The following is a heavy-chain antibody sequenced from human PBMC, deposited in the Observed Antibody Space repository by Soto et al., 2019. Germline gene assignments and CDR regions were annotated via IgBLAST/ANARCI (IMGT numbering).Heavy chain of an antibody. CDR3: ARQQLVRKGSFDY. J-gene: IGHJ4*02. D-gene: IGHD6-13*01. CDR1: GFTFSSYA. Sequence: GGSLRLSCAASGFTFSSYAMSWVRQAPGKGLEWVSAISGSGGNTYSADSVKGRFTISRDNSKNTLYLQMNSLRAEDTAVYYCARQQLVRKGSFDYWGQGTLVTVSS. V-gene: IGHV3-23*01. CDR2: ISGSGGNT.